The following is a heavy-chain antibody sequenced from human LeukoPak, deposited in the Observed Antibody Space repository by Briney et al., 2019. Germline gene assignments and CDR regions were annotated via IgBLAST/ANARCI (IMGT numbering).Heavy chain of an antibody. V-gene: IGHV4-59*01. CDR2: IYYSGST. D-gene: IGHD3-3*01. CDR3: ARGYDFWSGNVNWFDP. J-gene: IGHJ5*02. CDR1: GGSISSYY. Sequence: SETLSLTCTVSGGSISSYYWSWIRQPPGKGLEWIGYIYYSGSTNYNPSLKSRVTISVGTSKNQFSLKLSSVTAADTAVYYCARGYDFWSGNVNWFDPWGQGTLVTVSS.